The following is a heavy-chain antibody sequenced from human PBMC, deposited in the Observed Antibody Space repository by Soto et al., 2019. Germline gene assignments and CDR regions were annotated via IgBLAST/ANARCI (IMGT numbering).Heavy chain of an antibody. CDR1: GYSFTSYW. Sequence: PRGSLKISCKGSGYSFTSYWVSWVRQMPGKGLEWMGRIDPSDSYTNYSPSFQGHVTISADKSISTAYLQWSSLKASDTAMYYCARHASGYSGYERDYYYGMDVWGQGTTVTVSS. V-gene: IGHV5-10-1*01. D-gene: IGHD5-12*01. CDR2: IDPSDSYT. CDR3: ARHASGYSGYERDYYYGMDV. J-gene: IGHJ6*02.